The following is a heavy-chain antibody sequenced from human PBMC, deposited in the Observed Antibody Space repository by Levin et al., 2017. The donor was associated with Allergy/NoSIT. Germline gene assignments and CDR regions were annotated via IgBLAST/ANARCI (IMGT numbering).Heavy chain of an antibody. J-gene: IGHJ4*02. CDR3: ARFSGDLEALLRYFDWSSLGFDY. Sequence: ASVKVSCKASGYTFTSYGISWVRQAPGQGLEWMGWISAYNGNTNYAQKLQGRVTMTTDTSTSTAYMELRSLRSDDTAVYYCARFSGDLEALLRYFDWSSLGFDYWGQGTLVTVSS. V-gene: IGHV1-18*01. CDR1: GYTFTSYG. D-gene: IGHD3-9*01. CDR2: ISAYNGNT.